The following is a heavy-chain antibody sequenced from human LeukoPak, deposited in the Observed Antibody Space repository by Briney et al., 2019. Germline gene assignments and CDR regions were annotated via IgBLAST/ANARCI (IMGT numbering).Heavy chain of an antibody. J-gene: IGHJ4*02. CDR3: AKAGHQRGYFDY. D-gene: IGHD1-1*01. CDR2: ISGSGGST. CDR1: GFTFSSYA. V-gene: IGHV3-23*01. Sequence: GGSLRLSCAASGFTFSSYAMSWVRQAPGKGLEWVSAISGSGGSTYYADSVKGRFTISRDNSKNTLYLQMNSLNAEDTDVYYCAKAGHQRGYFDYWGQGTLVTVSS.